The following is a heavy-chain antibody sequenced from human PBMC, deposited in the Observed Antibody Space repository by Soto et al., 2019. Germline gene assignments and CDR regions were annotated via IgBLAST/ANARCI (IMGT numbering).Heavy chain of an antibody. V-gene: IGHV3-30*18. CDR2: VSYDGRYK. D-gene: IGHD2-2*02. CDR3: ANGRDAISGRPQFDF. CDR1: GFTFSSHG. J-gene: IGHJ4*02. Sequence: GGSLRLSCAASGFTFSSHGMHWVRQAPGKGLEWVAGVSYDGRYKYYADSVKGRFTISRDNSKNTLSVEMNRLRAEDTAVYYCANGRDAISGRPQFDFWGQGTLVTVSS.